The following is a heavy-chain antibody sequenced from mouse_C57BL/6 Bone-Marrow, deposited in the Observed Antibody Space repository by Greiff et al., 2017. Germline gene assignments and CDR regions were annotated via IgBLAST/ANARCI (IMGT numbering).Heavy chain of an antibody. J-gene: IGHJ2*01. Sequence: QVQLQQSGAELVRPGCSVKLSCTDSYFAFMASAMHWVQQRPGHGLEWVGSFTMYSDATEYSETFKGKVIFTANTSSSTAYMELSSLTSEDSAVYYCARELYYYGSLDDWGQGTTVTVSS. D-gene: IGHD1-1*01. CDR3: ARELYYYGSLDD. V-gene: IGHV1-49*01. CDR1: YFAFMASA. CDR2: FTMYSDAT.